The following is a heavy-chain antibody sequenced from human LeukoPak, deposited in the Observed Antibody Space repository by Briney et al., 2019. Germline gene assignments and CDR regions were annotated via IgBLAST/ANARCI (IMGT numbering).Heavy chain of an antibody. CDR2: IYHSGSA. Sequence: SQTLFLTCTVSGGSISSDNYFWSWIRQHPGKGLEWLGYIYHSGSAYYNPSLKSRLTISVDTSKNQFSLKLNSVIAADTAVYYCAREVNEPASTDAFDIWGQGTMVTVSS. D-gene: IGHD2-15*01. V-gene: IGHV4-31*03. CDR3: AREVNEPASTDAFDI. CDR1: GGSISSDNYF. J-gene: IGHJ3*02.